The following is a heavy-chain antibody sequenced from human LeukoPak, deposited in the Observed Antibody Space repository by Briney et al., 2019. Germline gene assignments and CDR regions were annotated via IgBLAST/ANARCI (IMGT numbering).Heavy chain of an antibody. CDR1: GFTFSSYS. D-gene: IGHD2-2*01. CDR3: ARGYCSSTSCQRHYYYYMDV. J-gene: IGHJ6*03. Sequence: PGGSLRLSCAASGFTFSSYSMNWVRQAPGKGLEWASSISSSSTYIYYADSVKGRFTISRDNAKNSLYLQMNSLRAEDTAVYYCARGYCSSTSCQRHYYYYMDVWGKGTTVTVSS. CDR2: ISSSSTYI. V-gene: IGHV3-21*01.